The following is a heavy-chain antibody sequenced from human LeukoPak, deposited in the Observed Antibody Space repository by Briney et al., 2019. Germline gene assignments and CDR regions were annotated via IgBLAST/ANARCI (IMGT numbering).Heavy chain of an antibody. CDR3: ARGDVDHDAFDI. J-gene: IGHJ3*02. CDR2: ISSSGSTI. CDR1: GFTFSDYY. V-gene: IGHV3-11*01. Sequence: GGSLRLSCSASGFTFSDYYMSWIRQAPGKGLEWVSYISSSGSTIYYADSVKGRFTISRDNAKNSLYLHMNSPRAEDTAVYYCARGDVDHDAFDIWGQGTMVTVSS.